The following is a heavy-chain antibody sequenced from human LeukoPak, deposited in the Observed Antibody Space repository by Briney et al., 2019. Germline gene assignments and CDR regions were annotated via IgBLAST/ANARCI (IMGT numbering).Heavy chain of an antibody. J-gene: IGHJ4*02. Sequence: ASVKVSCKASGYTFTSYGISWVRQAPGQGLEWMGRISAYNGNTNYAQKLQGRVTMTTDTSTSTAYMELRSLRSDDTAVYYCATPRGSSGWYDSLDYWGQGTLVTVSS. CDR3: ATPRGSSGWYDSLDY. D-gene: IGHD6-19*01. V-gene: IGHV1-18*01. CDR1: GYTFTSYG. CDR2: ISAYNGNT.